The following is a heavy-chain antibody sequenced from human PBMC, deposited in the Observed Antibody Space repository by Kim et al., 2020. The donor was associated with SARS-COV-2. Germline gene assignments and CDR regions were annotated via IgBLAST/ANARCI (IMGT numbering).Heavy chain of an antibody. D-gene: IGHD2-21*01. CDR2: IYYGGST. V-gene: IGHV4-39*01. CDR1: GGSISSSSYY. J-gene: IGHJ4*02. CDR3: ARPTFAGIH. Sequence: SETLSLTCTVSGGSISSSSYYWGWIRQPPGKGLEWIGSIYYGGSTYYNPSLKSRVTISVDTSKNQFSLKLISLTAADTAVYYCARPTFAGIHWCQGTLVT.